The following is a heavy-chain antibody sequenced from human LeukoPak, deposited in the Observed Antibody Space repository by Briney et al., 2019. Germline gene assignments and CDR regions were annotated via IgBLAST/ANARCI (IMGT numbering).Heavy chain of an antibody. CDR3: ARDRCSSTSCYDRPLDY. V-gene: IGHV3-73*01. D-gene: IGHD2-2*01. J-gene: IGHJ4*02. CDR1: GFTFSDSA. Sequence: GGSLRLSFTASGFTFSDSAIHWIRQASGKGLEWVGRIRNKADNYATAYSASVKGRFTISRDDSKNTAYLQMNSLRAEDTAVYYCARDRCSSTSCYDRPLDYWGQGTLVTVSS. CDR2: IRNKADNYAT.